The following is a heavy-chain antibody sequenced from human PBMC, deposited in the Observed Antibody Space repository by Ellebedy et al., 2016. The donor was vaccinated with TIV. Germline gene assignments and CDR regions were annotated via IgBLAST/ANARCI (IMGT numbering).Heavy chain of an antibody. CDR1: GGSISSGGYY. CDR3: AREGGQTRTTDY. J-gene: IGHJ4*02. V-gene: IGHV4-61*08. Sequence: SETLSLTCTVSGGSISSGGYYWSWIRQHPGKGLEWIGFIHYSGTTTYNPSLNSRVTMSVDTSKNQFSLRLSSVTAADTAVYYCAREGGQTRTTDYWGQGTLVTVSS. CDR2: IHYSGTT. D-gene: IGHD1-1*01.